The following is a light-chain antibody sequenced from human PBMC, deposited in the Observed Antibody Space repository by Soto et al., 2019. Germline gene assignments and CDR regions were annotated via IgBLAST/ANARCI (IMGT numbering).Light chain of an antibody. CDR3: QQYNNWPPYT. CDR2: GAS. V-gene: IGKV3-15*01. Sequence: EIVMTQSPATLSVSPGERATLSCRASQSVNSNLAWYQQKPGQAPSLLIYGASTRATGVPARFSGSGSGTEITLTISNLQSEDFAVYYCQQYNNWPPYTFGQGTKLEIK. CDR1: QSVNSN. J-gene: IGKJ2*01.